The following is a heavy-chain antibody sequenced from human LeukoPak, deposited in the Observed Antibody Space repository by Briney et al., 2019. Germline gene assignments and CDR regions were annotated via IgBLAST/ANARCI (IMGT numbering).Heavy chain of an antibody. CDR1: GFSFSSHN. CDR2: IKPDGSEK. J-gene: IGHJ4*02. V-gene: IGHV3-7*01. D-gene: IGHD6-19*01. CDR3: ARDASALY. Sequence: SGGSLRLSCAASGFSFSSHNMNWVRQAPGKGLEWVASIKPDGSEKYYLDSVKGRFTISRDNARDSLYLQMNSLRDDDTSAYFCARDASALYWGRGTLVTVSS.